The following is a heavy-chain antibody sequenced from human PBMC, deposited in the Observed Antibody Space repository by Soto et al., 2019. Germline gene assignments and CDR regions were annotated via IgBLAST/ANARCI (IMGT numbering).Heavy chain of an antibody. Sequence: SVKVSCKASGGTFSSYGISWVLQAPGQGLEWMGGIIPIFGTANYAQKFQGRVTITADESTSTAYMELSSLRSEDTAVYYCARERGDPIYYYYGMAVWGQGTTVTVPS. CDR2: IIPIFGTA. CDR3: ARERGDPIYYYYGMAV. J-gene: IGHJ6*02. D-gene: IGHD3-9*01. CDR1: GGTFSSYG. V-gene: IGHV1-69*13.